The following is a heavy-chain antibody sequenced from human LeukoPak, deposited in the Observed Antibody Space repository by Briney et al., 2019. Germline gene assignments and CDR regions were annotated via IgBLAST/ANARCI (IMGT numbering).Heavy chain of an antibody. Sequence: GGSLRLSCAASGFTFSSYGMNWVRQAPGKGLEWVSYISPSGDNIKYADSVKGRFSISRDNAKNSLYLQMNSLRAEDTAVYYCTRDVRLRHKYYYMDVWGKGTTVTVSS. V-gene: IGHV3-48*03. CDR3: TRDVRLRHKYYYMDV. CDR1: GFTFSSYG. J-gene: IGHJ6*03. D-gene: IGHD4-17*01. CDR2: ISPSGDNI.